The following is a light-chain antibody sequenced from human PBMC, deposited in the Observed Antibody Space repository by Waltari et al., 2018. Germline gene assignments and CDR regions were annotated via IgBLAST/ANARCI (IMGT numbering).Light chain of an antibody. J-gene: IGKJ1*01. Sequence: EIVLTQSPATLSLSPGERATLSCRTSQSVSSNLAWYQQKPGRAPRLLIYDTSNRATGIPARFSGSGSGTDFTLSISTLEPEDFAVYYCQQRSNWLWTFGQGTKVELK. CDR2: DTS. CDR3: QQRSNWLWT. V-gene: IGKV3-11*01. CDR1: QSVSSN.